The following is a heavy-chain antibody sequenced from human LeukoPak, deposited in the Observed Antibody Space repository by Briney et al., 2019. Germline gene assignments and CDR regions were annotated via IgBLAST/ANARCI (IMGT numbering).Heavy chain of an antibody. Sequence: GGSLRLSCAATGFTFSSYAMTWVRQAPGKGLEWVSTVSGSGGSTYYADPVKGRFTMSRDDSKNTLYLQMNSLRAEDTAVYYCAKFSPTPLLNYYYYGMDVWGQGTTVTVSS. J-gene: IGHJ6*02. V-gene: IGHV3-23*01. CDR2: VSGSGGST. CDR3: AKFSPTPLLNYYYYGMDV. CDR1: GFTFSSYA.